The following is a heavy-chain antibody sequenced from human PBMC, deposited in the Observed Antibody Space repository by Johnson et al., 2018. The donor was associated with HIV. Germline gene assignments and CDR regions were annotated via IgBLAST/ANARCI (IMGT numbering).Heavy chain of an antibody. D-gene: IGHD6-19*01. Sequence: VQLVESGGGLVQPGGSLRVSCAASGFTFSSYWMTWVRQAPGKGLEWVASIKQGGSEKYYVDSVRGRFTISRDNAKNSLYLQMNSLRAEDTAVYYCARDSGGMYSSGWYGLGAFDIWGQGTMFTVSS. CDR1: GFTFSSYW. CDR2: IKQGGSEK. J-gene: IGHJ3*02. CDR3: ARDSGGMYSSGWYGLGAFDI. V-gene: IGHV3-7*01.